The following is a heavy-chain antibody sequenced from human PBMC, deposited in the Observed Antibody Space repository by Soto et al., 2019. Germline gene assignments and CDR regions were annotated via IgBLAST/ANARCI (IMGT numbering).Heavy chain of an antibody. CDR3: ARDDAWSGPRRWFDP. J-gene: IGHJ5*02. CDR1: GYTFTHYD. D-gene: IGHD3-3*01. V-gene: IGHV1-18*01. Sequence: GASVKVSCKASGYTFTHYDINWVRQATGQGLEWMGWISANNGNTNYAQKLQGRVTMTTDTSTSTAYMELRSLRSDDTAVYYCARDDAWSGPRRWFDPWGQGTLVTVSS. CDR2: ISANNGNT.